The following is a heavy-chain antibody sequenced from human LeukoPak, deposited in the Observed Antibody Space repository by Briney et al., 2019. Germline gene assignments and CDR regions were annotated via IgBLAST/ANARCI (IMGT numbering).Heavy chain of an antibody. V-gene: IGHV4-34*01. Sequence: SETLSLTCAVYGGSFSGYYWSWIRQPPGKGLEWIGYIYHSGSTYYNPSLKSRVTISIDTSKNQFSLKLNSVTAADTAVYYCAAESERWLLRSWGQGTLVTVSS. CDR3: AAESERWLLRS. J-gene: IGHJ4*02. CDR2: IYHSGST. CDR1: GGSFSGYY. D-gene: IGHD6-19*01.